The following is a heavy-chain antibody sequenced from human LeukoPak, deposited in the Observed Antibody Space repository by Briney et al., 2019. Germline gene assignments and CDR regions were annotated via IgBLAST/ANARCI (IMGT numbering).Heavy chain of an antibody. Sequence: ASVKVSCKASGYTFTSHGISWVRQAPGQGLEWMGWISTYNGNTNYAQKLQGRVSMTTDTSTSTAYMDLRSLRSDDTAVYYCARDPGGYGYRADYYMDVWGKGTTVTISS. J-gene: IGHJ6*03. CDR1: GYTFTSHG. CDR3: ARDPGGYGYRADYYMDV. V-gene: IGHV1-18*01. D-gene: IGHD5-18*01. CDR2: ISTYNGNT.